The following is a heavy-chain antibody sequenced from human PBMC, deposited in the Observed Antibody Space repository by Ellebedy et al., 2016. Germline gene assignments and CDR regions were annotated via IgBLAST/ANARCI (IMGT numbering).Heavy chain of an antibody. CDR2: ISYDGNNK. Sequence: GGSLRLSXAASGFTFRSYGMHWVRQAPGKGLEWVAVISYDGNNKFYADSVKGRFTTSRDNPKNTLYLQMNSLRAEDTAVYYCAKDGGKGYCTNGVCYGYYGMDVWGQGTTVTVSS. CDR1: GFTFRSYG. V-gene: IGHV3-30*18. CDR3: AKDGGKGYCTNGVCYGYYGMDV. J-gene: IGHJ6*02. D-gene: IGHD2-8*01.